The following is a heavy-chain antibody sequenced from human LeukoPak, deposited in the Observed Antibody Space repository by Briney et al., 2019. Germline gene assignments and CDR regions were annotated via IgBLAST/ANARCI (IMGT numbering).Heavy chain of an antibody. CDR1: GFTFSSYA. Sequence: GGSLRLSCAASGFTFSSYAMSWVRQAPGKGLEWVSAISGSDGRLFYADSVKGRFTISRDNSKNTLYLQMNSLRAEDTAVYYCAKDLNYYGSGSYYPPPTFDYWGQGTLVTVSS. J-gene: IGHJ4*02. D-gene: IGHD3-10*01. CDR2: ISGSDGRL. CDR3: AKDLNYYGSGSYYPPPTFDY. V-gene: IGHV3-23*01.